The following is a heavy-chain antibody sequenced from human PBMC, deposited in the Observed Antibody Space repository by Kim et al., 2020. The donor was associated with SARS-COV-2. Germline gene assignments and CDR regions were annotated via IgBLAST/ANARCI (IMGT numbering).Heavy chain of an antibody. Sequence: SSTNFPGRVTITRDTSATTAYMELSSLTFKDTAVYYCAREGSGSYNWLDPWGQGTLVTVSS. J-gene: IGHJ5*02. V-gene: IGHV1-3*01. CDR3: AREGSGSYNWLDP. D-gene: IGHD3-10*01.